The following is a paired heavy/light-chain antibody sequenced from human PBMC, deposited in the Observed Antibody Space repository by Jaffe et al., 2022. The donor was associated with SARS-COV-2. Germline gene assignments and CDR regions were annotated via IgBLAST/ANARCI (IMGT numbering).Heavy chain of an antibody. Sequence: QVQLQQWGAGLLKPSETLSLTCAVYGGSFSGYYWSWIRQPPGKGLEWIGEINHSGSTNYNPSLKSRVTISVDTSKNQFSLKLSSVTAADTAVYYCARLEVVVPAAIGDSAQGHYYYGMDVWGQGTTVTVSS. CDR3: ARLEVVVPAAIGDSAQGHYYYGMDV. CDR2: INHSGST. J-gene: IGHJ6*02. CDR1: GGSFSGYY. D-gene: IGHD2-2*02. V-gene: IGHV4-34*01.
Light chain of an antibody. CDR3: NSRDSSGNHGV. Sequence: SSELTQDPAVSVALGQTVRITCQGDSLRSYYASWYQQKPGQAPVLVIYGKNNRPSGIPDRFSGSSSGNTASLTITGAQAEDEADYYCNSRDSSGNHGVFGGGTKLTVL. CDR1: SLRSYY. V-gene: IGLV3-19*01. CDR2: GKN. J-gene: IGLJ2*01.